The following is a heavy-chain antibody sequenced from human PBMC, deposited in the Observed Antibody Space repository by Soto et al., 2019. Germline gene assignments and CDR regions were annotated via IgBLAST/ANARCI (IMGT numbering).Heavy chain of an antibody. CDR1: GYTFINYH. Sequence: QVQLVQSGGEVKKPGASVTVSCKASGYTFINYHITWVRQAPGQGLEWMAWINTYNGMTDYAQRFQGRVTMTRDTXXXXXYXXXRNXXXXXXXXXXXXXXXRGEMATDWGQGTLVTVSS. D-gene: IGHD5-12*01. CDR2: INTYNGMT. CDR3: XXXXRGEMATD. J-gene: IGHJ4*02. V-gene: IGHV1-18*01.